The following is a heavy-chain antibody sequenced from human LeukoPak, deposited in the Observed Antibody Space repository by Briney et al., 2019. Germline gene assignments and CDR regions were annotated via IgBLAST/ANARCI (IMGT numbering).Heavy chain of an antibody. D-gene: IGHD3-10*01. CDR2: INHSGST. Sequence: SETLSLTCAVYGGSFSGYYWSWIRQPPGKGLEWIGEINHSGSTNYNPSLKSRVTISVDTSKNQFSLKLSSVTAADTAVYYCARGQGSGSYYNYYYYYMDVWGKGTTVTVSS. J-gene: IGHJ6*03. CDR1: GGSFSGYY. V-gene: IGHV4-34*01. CDR3: ARGQGSGSYYNYYYYYMDV.